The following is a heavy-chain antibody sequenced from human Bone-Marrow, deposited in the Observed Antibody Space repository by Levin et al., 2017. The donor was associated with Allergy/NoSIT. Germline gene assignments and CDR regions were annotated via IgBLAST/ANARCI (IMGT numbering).Heavy chain of an antibody. CDR1: GVSVSSETYY. Sequence: SSETLSLTCTVSGVSVSSETYYWIWIRQTPEKGLEWIGYISHSGKTNYNPSLRSRVTVSIDTSRNQFSLSLNYVTAADTAVYFCARAMSGDLWNDPFPYYFDYWGQGALVTVSS. CDR2: ISHSGKT. D-gene: IGHD3-3*01. CDR3: ARAMSGDLWNDPFPYYFDY. V-gene: IGHV4-61*01. J-gene: IGHJ4*02.